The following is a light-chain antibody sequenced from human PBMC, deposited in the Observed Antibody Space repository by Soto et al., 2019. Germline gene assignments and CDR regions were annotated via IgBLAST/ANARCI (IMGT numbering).Light chain of an antibody. CDR1: ESVNRNY. CDR3: QQYGSTFT. CDR2: ETS. J-gene: IGKJ3*01. V-gene: IGKV3-20*01. Sequence: EIVLTQSPGTLSLSPGERATLSCRASESVNRNYLAWYQQKPGQAPRLPIYETSSRATGIPDRFSGSGSGTDFTLTISRLEPEDFAVYYCQQYGSTFTFGPGTNVDIK.